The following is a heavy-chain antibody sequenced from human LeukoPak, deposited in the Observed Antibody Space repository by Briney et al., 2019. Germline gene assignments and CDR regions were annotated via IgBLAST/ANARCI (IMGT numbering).Heavy chain of an antibody. CDR1: GFTFSSYW. D-gene: IGHD5-18*01. CDR3: AKAGYSYGYGYNWFDP. Sequence: QPGGSLRLSCAASGFTFSSYWMYWVRQTPGTGLEWVSRISIDGRSTINADSVKGRFTISRDNAKNTLYLQMNSLRAEDTAVYYCAKAGYSYGYGYNWFDPWGQGTLVTVSS. CDR2: ISIDGRST. J-gene: IGHJ5*02. V-gene: IGHV3-74*01.